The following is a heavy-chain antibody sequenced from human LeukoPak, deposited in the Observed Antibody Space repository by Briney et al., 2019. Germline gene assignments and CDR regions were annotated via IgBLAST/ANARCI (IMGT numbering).Heavy chain of an antibody. D-gene: IGHD1-7*01. J-gene: IGHJ4*02. CDR3: ARDRNWNYVRYFDY. V-gene: IGHV1-18*01. CDR2: ISAYNGNT. CDR1: GYTYTSYG. Sequence: ASVKVSCKASGYTYTSYGISWVRQAPGQGLEWMGWISAYNGNTNYAQKLQGRVTMTTDTSTSTAYMELRSLRSDDTAVYYCARDRNWNYVRYFDYWGQGTLVTVSS.